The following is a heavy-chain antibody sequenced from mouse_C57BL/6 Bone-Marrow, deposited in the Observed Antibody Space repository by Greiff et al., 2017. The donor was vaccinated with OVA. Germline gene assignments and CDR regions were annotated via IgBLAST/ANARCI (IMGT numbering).Heavy chain of an antibody. CDR3: AREADGPTSGDY. V-gene: IGHV1-55*01. D-gene: IGHD2-3*01. Sequence: QVQLQQSGAELVKPGASVKMSCKASGYTFTSSWIPWVKQRPGQGLEWIGDIYPGSGSTNYNEKFKSKATLTVDTSSSTAYMQLSSLTAEDSAVYYCAREADGPTSGDYWGQGTSVTVSS. CDR2: IYPGSGST. CDR1: GYTFTSSW. J-gene: IGHJ4*01.